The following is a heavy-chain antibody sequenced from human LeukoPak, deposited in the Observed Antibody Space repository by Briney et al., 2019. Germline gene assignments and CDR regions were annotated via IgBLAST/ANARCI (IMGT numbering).Heavy chain of an antibody. CDR1: GGTFSSYA. CDR3: ARDSAMATIRLFDY. Sequence: ASVKVSCKASGGTFSSYAITWVRQASGQGLEWMGWISAYNGNTNYAQKLQGRVTMTTDTSTSTAYMELRSLRSDDTAVYYCARDSAMATIRLFDYWGQGTLVTVSS. J-gene: IGHJ4*02. D-gene: IGHD5-24*01. V-gene: IGHV1-18*01. CDR2: ISAYNGNT.